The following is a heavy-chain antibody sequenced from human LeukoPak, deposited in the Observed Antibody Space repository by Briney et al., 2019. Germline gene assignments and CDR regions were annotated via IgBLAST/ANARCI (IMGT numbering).Heavy chain of an antibody. V-gene: IGHV3-64D*09. CDR1: GFSFSSYG. D-gene: IGHD6-13*01. CDR2: ISSNGGST. CDR3: VKDRIAAAGTDY. Sequence: GGSLRLSCAASGFSFSSYGMYWVRQAPGKGLEYVSAISSNGGSTYYADSVKGRFTISRDNSKNTLYLQMSSLRAEDTAVYYCVKDRIAAAGTDYWGQGTLVTVSS. J-gene: IGHJ4*02.